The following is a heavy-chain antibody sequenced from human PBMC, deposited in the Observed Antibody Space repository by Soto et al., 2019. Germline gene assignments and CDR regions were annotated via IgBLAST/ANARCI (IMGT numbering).Heavy chain of an antibody. J-gene: IGHJ3*02. Sequence: QVQLVQSGAEVKKPGASVKVSCKTSGYTFTDYYMHWVRQAPGQGLEWMGWINPSSGGTNYAQKFQGWVTMTRDTSIITAYMELNRLRSDDTAVYYCARALLQDTAMVLDDAFDIWGQGTMVSVSS. CDR2: INPSSGGT. D-gene: IGHD5-18*01. V-gene: IGHV1-2*04. CDR3: ARALLQDTAMVLDDAFDI. CDR1: GYTFTDYY.